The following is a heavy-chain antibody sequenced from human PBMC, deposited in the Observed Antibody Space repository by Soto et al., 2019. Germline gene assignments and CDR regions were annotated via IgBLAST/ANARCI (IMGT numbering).Heavy chain of an antibody. CDR3: ARGLYRYGAAFDI. V-gene: IGHV3-53*01. CDR2: IYSGGSA. CDR1: GFTVSSNY. J-gene: IGHJ3*02. D-gene: IGHD5-18*01. Sequence: PGGSLRLSCAASGFTVSSNYMSWVRQAPGKGLEWVSVIYSGGSAYYADSVKGRFTISRDNSKNTLYLQMNSLRAEDTAVYYCARGLYRYGAAFDIWGQGTMVTVSS.